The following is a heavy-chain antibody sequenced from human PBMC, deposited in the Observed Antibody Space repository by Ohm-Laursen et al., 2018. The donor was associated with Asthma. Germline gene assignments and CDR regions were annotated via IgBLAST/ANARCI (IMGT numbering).Heavy chain of an antibody. D-gene: IGHD1-26*01. V-gene: IGHV3-11*01. Sequence: SLRLSCAASGFTFSDYYMSWIRQAPGKGLEWVSYISSSGSTIYYADSVKGRFTVSRDNSKKSLYLQLSSLRAEDTAVYYCARHTRLLSLWGQGTLVTVSS. CDR3: ARHTRLLSL. CDR2: ISSSGSTI. CDR1: GFTFSDYY. J-gene: IGHJ4*02.